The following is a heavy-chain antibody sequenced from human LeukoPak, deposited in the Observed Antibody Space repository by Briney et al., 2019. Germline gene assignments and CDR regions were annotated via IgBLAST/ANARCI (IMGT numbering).Heavy chain of an antibody. V-gene: IGHV4-34*01. CDR2: INHSGST. CDR1: GFTFSSYS. D-gene: IGHD5-18*01. Sequence: GSLRLSCAASGFTFSSYSMNWVRQPPGKGLEWIGEINHSGSTNYNPSLKSRVTISVDTSKNQFSLKLSSVTAADTAVYYCARPGYSYGYPREYVYWGQGTLVTVSS. J-gene: IGHJ4*02. CDR3: ARPGYSYGYPREYVY.